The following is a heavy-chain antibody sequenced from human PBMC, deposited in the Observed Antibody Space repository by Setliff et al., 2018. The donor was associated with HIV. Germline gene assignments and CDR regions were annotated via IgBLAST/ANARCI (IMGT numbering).Heavy chain of an antibody. Sequence: ASVKVSCKASGYTFNNYGVMWVRQAPGQGLEWMGWISGYGNRKYAQKLQGRVTMTTDTSTSTAYMELRSLRSDDTAVYYCARDRAGDAFDIWGQGTMVTVSS. D-gene: IGHD3-10*01. CDR2: ISGYGNR. V-gene: IGHV1-18*01. CDR1: GYTFNNYG. J-gene: IGHJ3*02. CDR3: ARDRAGDAFDI.